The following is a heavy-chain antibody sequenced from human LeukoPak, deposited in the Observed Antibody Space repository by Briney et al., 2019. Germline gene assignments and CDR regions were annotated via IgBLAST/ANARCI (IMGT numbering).Heavy chain of an antibody. CDR1: GFTFSSYG. J-gene: IGHJ4*02. CDR3: AKGHGDYHY. V-gene: IGHV3-21*01. Sequence: GGSLRLSCAASGFTFSSYGIHWVRQAPGKGLEWVSAITATSRHIYYADSVKGRFTISRDNAKNSLYLQMNSLRVEDTALYYCAKGHGDYHYWGQGTLVTVSS. D-gene: IGHD4-17*01. CDR2: ITATSRHI.